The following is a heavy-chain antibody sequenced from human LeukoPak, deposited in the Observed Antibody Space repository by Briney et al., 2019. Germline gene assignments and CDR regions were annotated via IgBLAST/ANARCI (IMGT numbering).Heavy chain of an antibody. CDR3: ARVGNIVVGDYYYMDV. CDR1: GVSVSSGGYT. Sequence: PSETLSLTCAVSGVSVSSGGYTWSWIRQPPGKGLDWIGYIDDSGSTYYNPSLKSRVTISVDTSKNQFSLKLSSVTAADTAVYYCARVGNIVVGDYYYMDVWGKGTTVTVSS. J-gene: IGHJ6*03. CDR2: IDDSGST. D-gene: IGHD2-2*01. V-gene: IGHV4-61*08.